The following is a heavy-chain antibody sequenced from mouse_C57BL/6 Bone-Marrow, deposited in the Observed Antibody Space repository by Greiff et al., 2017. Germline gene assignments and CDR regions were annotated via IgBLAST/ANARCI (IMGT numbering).Heavy chain of an antibody. D-gene: IGHD4-1*01. CDR2: IRLKSDNYAT. J-gene: IGHJ3*01. CDR3: TGLLGAY. V-gene: IGHV6-3*01. Sequence: QSGGGLVQPGGSMKLSCVASGFTFSNYWMNWVRQSPEKGLEWVAQIRLKSDNYATHYAESVKGRFTISRDDSKSSVYLQMNNLRSEDTGIYYCTGLLGAYWGQGTLVTVSA. CDR1: GFTFSNYW.